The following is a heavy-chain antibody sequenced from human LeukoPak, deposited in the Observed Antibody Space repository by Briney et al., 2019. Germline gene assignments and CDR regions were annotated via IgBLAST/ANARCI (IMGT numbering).Heavy chain of an antibody. CDR1: GFTFSDYD. V-gene: IGHV3-21*01. D-gene: IGHD3-16*01. CDR2: ISGLSSYT. CDR3: GRAFPPLRTSSAGDL. Sequence: GGSLSLSCSASGFTFSDYDMNWVRQAPGKGLEWASSISGLSSYTYYGESVKGRFSISRDNAKNSLYLQMNSLGAEDTATYYCGRAFPPLRTSSAGDLWGQGILVTVSS. J-gene: IGHJ4*02.